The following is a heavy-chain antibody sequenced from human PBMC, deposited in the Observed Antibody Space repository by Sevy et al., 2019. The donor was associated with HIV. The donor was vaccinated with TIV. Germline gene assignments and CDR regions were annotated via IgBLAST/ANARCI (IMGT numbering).Heavy chain of an antibody. D-gene: IGHD3-22*01. CDR3: ARGADYFDSSGANFEY. CDR1: GFSFSNYG. V-gene: IGHV3-33*01. J-gene: IGHJ4*02. CDR2: IWYDGSSK. Sequence: SLRLSCAASGFSFSNYGMHWVRQAPGKGLEWVALIWYDGSSKYYADSVKGRLTISRDNSKNTLSLQMNSLRAEDTAVYHCARGADYFDSSGANFEYWGQGTLVTVSS.